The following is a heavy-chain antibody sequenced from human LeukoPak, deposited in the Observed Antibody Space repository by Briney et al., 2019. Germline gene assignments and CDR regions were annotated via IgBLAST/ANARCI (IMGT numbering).Heavy chain of an antibody. CDR2: IYYSGST. J-gene: IGHJ4*02. D-gene: IGHD3-10*01. Sequence: SETLSLTCTVSGGSISSSSYYWGWIRQPPGKGLEWIGSIYYSGSTYYNPSLKSRVTISVDTSKNQFSLKLSSVTAADTAVYYCAREVSPRRNYYGSGSYRADIDYWGQGTLVTVSS. CDR1: GGSISSSSYY. CDR3: AREVSPRRNYYGSGSYRADIDY. V-gene: IGHV4-39*07.